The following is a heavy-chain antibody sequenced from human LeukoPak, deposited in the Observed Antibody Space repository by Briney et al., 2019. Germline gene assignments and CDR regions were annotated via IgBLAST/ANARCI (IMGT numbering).Heavy chain of an antibody. CDR1: GGTFSSYA. Sequence: SVKVSCKASGGTFSSYAISWVRQAPGQGLEWMGGIIPIFGTANYAQKFQGRVTITADESTSTAYMELSSLRSEDTAVYYCAREIQAYGSRNYYYYMDVWGKGTTVTVSS. CDR3: AREIQAYGSRNYYYYMDV. CDR2: IIPIFGTA. V-gene: IGHV1-69*13. J-gene: IGHJ6*03. D-gene: IGHD3-10*01.